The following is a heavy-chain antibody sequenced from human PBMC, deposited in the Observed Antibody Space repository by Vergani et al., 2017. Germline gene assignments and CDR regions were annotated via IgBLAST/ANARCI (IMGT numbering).Heavy chain of an antibody. Sequence: QVQLVQSGAEVKKPGSSVKVSCKASGGTFSSYAISWVRQAPGQGLEWMGGIIPIFGTANYAQKFQGRVTITADKSTSTAYMELSSLRSEDTAVYYCARDSTQQLVHYYYYGMDVWGQGTTVTVSS. D-gene: IGHD6-13*01. CDR1: GGTFSSYA. CDR2: IIPIFGTA. CDR3: ARDSTQQLVHYYYYGMDV. J-gene: IGHJ6*02. V-gene: IGHV1-69*06.